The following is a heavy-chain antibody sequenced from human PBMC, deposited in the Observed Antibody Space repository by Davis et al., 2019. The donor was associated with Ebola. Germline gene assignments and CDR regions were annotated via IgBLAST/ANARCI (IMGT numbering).Heavy chain of an antibody. Sequence: GESLKISCAASGFTFSGSAMHWVRQASGKGLEWVGRIRSKANSYATAYAASVKGRFTISRDDSKNTAYRQMNSLKTEDTAVFYCTQAPDYSNYDYYNYGMDVWGQGTTVTVSS. CDR1: GFTFSGSA. J-gene: IGHJ6*02. CDR3: TQAPDYSNYDYYNYGMDV. CDR2: IRSKANSYAT. V-gene: IGHV3-73*01. D-gene: IGHD4-11*01.